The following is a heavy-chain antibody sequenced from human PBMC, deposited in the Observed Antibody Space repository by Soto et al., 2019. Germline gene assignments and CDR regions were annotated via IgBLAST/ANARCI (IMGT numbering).Heavy chain of an antibody. CDR1: GFTFSSHG. CDR3: VRDRGEGFGSSAY. J-gene: IGHJ4*02. CDR2: IWYDGSHE. V-gene: IGHV3-33*01. Sequence: GGSLRLSCAASGFTFSSHGMHWVRQAPGKGLDWVAVIWYDGSHEYYAASVKGRFTISRDNSKNALYLQMNSLRPEDTALYYCVRDRGEGFGSSAYWGQGTLVTVSS. D-gene: IGHD6-6*01.